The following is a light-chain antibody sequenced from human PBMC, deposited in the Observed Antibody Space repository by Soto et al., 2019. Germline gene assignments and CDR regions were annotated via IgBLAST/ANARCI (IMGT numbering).Light chain of an antibody. CDR2: DAS. Sequence: DIQMTQSPSTLSASVGDRVTITCRASQSISSWLAWYQQKPGKAPKLLIYDASSLEGGVPSRFSGSGSGTEFTLTISSLQPDDFATYYCQQWGTFGQGTKVDIK. CDR3: QQWGT. V-gene: IGKV1-5*01. CDR1: QSISSW. J-gene: IGKJ1*01.